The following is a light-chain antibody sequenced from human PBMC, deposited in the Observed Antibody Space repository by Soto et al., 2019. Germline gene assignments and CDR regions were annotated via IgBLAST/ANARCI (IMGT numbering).Light chain of an antibody. CDR3: QQYNNWPLT. CDR2: GAS. V-gene: IGKV3-15*01. CDR1: QSVSSSY. J-gene: IGKJ1*01. Sequence: IVLTQSPATLALSAREGATLSCSPSQSVSSSYLAWYQHKPGQAPRLLIYGASTRATGIPARFSGSGSGTEFTLTISSLQSEDFAVYYCQQYNNWPLTFGQGTKVDI.